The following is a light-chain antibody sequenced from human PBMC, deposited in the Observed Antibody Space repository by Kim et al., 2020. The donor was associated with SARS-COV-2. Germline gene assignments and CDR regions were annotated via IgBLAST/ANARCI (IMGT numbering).Light chain of an antibody. V-gene: IGKV1-33*01. Sequence: ASVGDRVTITCLATQDVSNYLNWYQQKPGKAPKLLIYEASNLETGVPSRFSGSGSGTDFTFTISSLQPEDIATYYCQQYDNFVTFGGGTKVDIK. CDR2: EAS. CDR3: QQYDNFVT. CDR1: QDVSNY. J-gene: IGKJ4*01.